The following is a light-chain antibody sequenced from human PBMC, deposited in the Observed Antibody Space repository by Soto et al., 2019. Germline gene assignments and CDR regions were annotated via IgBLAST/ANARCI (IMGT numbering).Light chain of an antibody. V-gene: IGKV3-20*01. Sequence: EIVLTQSPGTLSLSPGERATLSCRASQSVSSSYLAWYQQKPGQAPRLLIYGASSRATGIPDRFSGSGSGTDFTLTISRLEPEDLAVYYCQQYGSFPVTFGQGTKLEIK. CDR2: GAS. CDR1: QSVSSSY. CDR3: QQYGSFPVT. J-gene: IGKJ2*01.